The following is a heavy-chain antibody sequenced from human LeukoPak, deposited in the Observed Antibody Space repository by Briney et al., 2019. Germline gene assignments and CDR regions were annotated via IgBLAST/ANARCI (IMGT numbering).Heavy chain of an antibody. CDR2: IYSGGQT. V-gene: IGHV3-66*01. CDR1: GFTFSSYS. Sequence: GGSLRLSCAASGFTFSSYSMNWVRQAPGKGLEWVSLIYSGGQTFYADSVKGRFTISRDNSKNTVYLQMNSLRAEDTAVYHCARGYCDADSCYSIPFDFWGQGTLVIVSS. CDR3: ARGYCDADSCYSIPFDF. J-gene: IGHJ4*02. D-gene: IGHD2-15*01.